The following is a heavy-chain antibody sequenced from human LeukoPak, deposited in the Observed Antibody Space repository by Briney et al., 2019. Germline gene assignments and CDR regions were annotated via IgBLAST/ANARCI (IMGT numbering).Heavy chain of an antibody. Sequence: KPSXXLSLTCTVSGGSISSYYWSWIRQPPGKGLEWIGYIYYSGSTNYNPSLKSRVTISVDTSKNQFSLKLSSVTAADTAVYYCARGMTTNNYWGQGTLVTVSS. CDR1: GGSISSYY. J-gene: IGHJ4*02. CDR3: ARGMTTNNY. V-gene: IGHV4-59*01. D-gene: IGHD4-17*01. CDR2: IYYSGST.